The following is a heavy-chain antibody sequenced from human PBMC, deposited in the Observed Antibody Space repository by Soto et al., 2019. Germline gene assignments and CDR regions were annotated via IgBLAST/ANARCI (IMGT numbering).Heavy chain of an antibody. D-gene: IGHD1-26*01. Sequence: GASVKVSCKASGGTFSSYAISWVRQAPGQGLEWMGGIIPIFGTANYAQKFQGRVTITADESTSTAYMELSSLRSEDTAVYYCAGVYRATKLWFDPWGQGTLVTVS. CDR2: IIPIFGTA. CDR1: GGTFSSYA. V-gene: IGHV1-69*13. CDR3: AGVYRATKLWFDP. J-gene: IGHJ5*02.